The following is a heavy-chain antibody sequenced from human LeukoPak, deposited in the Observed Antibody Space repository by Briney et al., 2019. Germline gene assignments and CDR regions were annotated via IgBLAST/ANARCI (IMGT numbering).Heavy chain of an antibody. CDR1: SGSISSYY. Sequence: PSETLSLTCTVSSGSISSYYWSWIRQPPGKGLEWIGHISYSGGTNYNPSLKSRVTISLGTSKNQFSLKLNSVTAADTAVYYCARHPDTSGYYFHCDSWGQGALVTVSS. CDR2: ISYSGGT. V-gene: IGHV4-59*08. D-gene: IGHD3-22*01. CDR3: ARHPDTSGYYFHCDS. J-gene: IGHJ4*02.